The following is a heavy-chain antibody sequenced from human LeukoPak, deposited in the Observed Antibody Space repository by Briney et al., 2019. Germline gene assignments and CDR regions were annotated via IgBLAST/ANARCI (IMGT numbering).Heavy chain of an antibody. J-gene: IGHJ4*02. CDR1: GYSISSGYY. CDR3: ARQGGEVTIYFDY. V-gene: IGHV4-38-2*01. D-gene: IGHD3-10*01. Sequence: KPSETLSLTCAVSGYSISSGYYWGWIRQPPGKGLEWIGSIYHSGSTYYNPSLKSRVTISVDTSKNQFSLKLRSVTAADTAVYYCARQGGEVTIYFDYWGQGTLVTVSS. CDR2: IYHSGST.